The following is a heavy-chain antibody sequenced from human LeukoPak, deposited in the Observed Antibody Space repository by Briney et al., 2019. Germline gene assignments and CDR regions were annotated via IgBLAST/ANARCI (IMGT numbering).Heavy chain of an antibody. CDR3: ARGRGGCMKYYYYYYMDV. Sequence: ASVKVSCKASGYTFTDYAIHWLRQAPGQRPEWIGWVNTGNGNTRYSQQFQGRVTMTRNTSISTAYMELSSLRSEDTAVYYCARGRGGCMKYYYYYYMDVWGKGTTVTISS. CDR2: VNTGNGNT. V-gene: IGHV1-3*04. D-gene: IGHD3-16*01. J-gene: IGHJ6*03. CDR1: GYTFTDYA.